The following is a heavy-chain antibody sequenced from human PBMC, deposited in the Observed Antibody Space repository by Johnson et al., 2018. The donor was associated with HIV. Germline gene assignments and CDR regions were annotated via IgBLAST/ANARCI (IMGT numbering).Heavy chain of an antibody. D-gene: IGHD4-11*01. V-gene: IGHV3-30*02. CDR1: GFTFSSYG. Sequence: QVQLVESGGGVVQPGGSLRLSCAASGFTFSSYGMHWVRQAPGKGLEWVAFIRYDGSNKDYADSVKGRFTISRDDSKNSLYLQMNSLKTEDTAVYYCTTPITVTYAFDIWGQGTMVTVSS. CDR3: TTPITVTYAFDI. J-gene: IGHJ3*02. CDR2: IRYDGSNK.